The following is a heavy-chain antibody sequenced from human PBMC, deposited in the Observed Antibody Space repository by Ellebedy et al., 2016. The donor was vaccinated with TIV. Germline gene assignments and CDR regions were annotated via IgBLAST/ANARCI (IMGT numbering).Heavy chain of an antibody. V-gene: IGHV3-23*01. CDR2: ISGSGDKT. Sequence: GESLKISCAGSGFTFSSYAMSWVRQAPGKGLEWVSGISGSGDKTYVADSVQGRFIISRDNSKKTVFLQMNSLRVDDTAVYYCAKAARVPGGLRHIGNAVPDYWGQGTLVTVSS. D-gene: IGHD2-21*01. CDR3: AKAARVPGGLRHIGNAVPDY. J-gene: IGHJ4*02. CDR1: GFTFSSYA.